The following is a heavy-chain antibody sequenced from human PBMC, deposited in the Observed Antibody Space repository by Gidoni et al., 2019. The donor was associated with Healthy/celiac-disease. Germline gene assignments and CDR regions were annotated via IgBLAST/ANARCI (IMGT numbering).Heavy chain of an antibody. J-gene: IGHJ3*02. V-gene: IGHV3-53*02. CDR2: IYSGGST. CDR3: ARGGRSSSSAFDI. Sequence: VQLVETGGGLIQPGGTLRLSCAASGFPVSSNYISWVRQDPGKGLEWVSGIYSGGSTYYADSVKVRFTISRDNSKNTLYLQMNSLRAEDTAVYYCARGGRSSSSAFDIWGQGTMVTVSS. CDR1: GFPVSSNY. D-gene: IGHD6-6*01.